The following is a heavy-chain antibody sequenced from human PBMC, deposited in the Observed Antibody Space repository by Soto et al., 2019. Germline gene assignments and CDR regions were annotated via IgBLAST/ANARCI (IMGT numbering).Heavy chain of an antibody. CDR3: ARGNPFNYAGFDV. CDR2: MNDKSEDT. Sequence: QAHLEQSGAEVKRPGASVTVSCKASGYTFSDFDINWLRQASGQGPEWMGWMNDKSEDTFFAQRFQGKFNMTLDTSLSTAYMEVGRLTSDDTAMYYCARGNPFNYAGFDVWGQETTVAVSS. V-gene: IGHV1-8*01. D-gene: IGHD3-16*01. J-gene: IGHJ6*02. CDR1: GYTFSDFD.